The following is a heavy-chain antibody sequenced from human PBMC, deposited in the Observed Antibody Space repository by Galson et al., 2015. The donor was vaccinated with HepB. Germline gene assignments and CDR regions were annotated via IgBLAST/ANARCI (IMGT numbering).Heavy chain of an antibody. J-gene: IGHJ3*02. V-gene: IGHV1-58*01. CDR2: IVVGSGNT. Sequence: SVKVSCKASGFTFTSSAVQWVRQARGQRLEWIGWIVVGSGNTNYAQKFQERVTITRDMSTSTAYMELSSLRSEDTAVYYCAAYLGGSGSYYLGAFDIWGQGTMVTVSS. CDR1: GFTFTSSA. D-gene: IGHD3-10*01. CDR3: AAYLGGSGSYYLGAFDI.